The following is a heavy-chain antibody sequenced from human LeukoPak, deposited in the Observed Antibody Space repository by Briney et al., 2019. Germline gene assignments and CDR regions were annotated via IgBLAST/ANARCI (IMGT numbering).Heavy chain of an antibody. V-gene: IGHV4-59*08. D-gene: IGHD4-17*01. J-gene: IGHJ5*02. Sequence: PSETLSLTCTVSGGSISSHYWSWIRQPPGKGLEWIGYIYYTGSTNYNPSLKSRVTISVDTSKNQFSLKLSSVTAADTAMYYCARGPVTTSGNCFGPWGQGTLVTVSS. CDR2: IYYTGST. CDR3: ARGPVTTSGNCFGP. CDR1: GGSISSHY.